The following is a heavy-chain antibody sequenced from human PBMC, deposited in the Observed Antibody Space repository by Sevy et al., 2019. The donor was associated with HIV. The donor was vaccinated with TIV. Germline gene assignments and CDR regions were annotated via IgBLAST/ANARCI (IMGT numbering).Heavy chain of an antibody. CDR1: GYTFTSHG. J-gene: IGHJ4*02. CDR3: VRDLPPLDYCGSGSYYTSDY. D-gene: IGHD3-10*01. CDR2: ISTYNDDT. Sequence: ASVKVSCKASGYTFTSHGISWVRQAPGQGLEWVGWISTYNDDTKYAQKVQRRVTMTTDTSLTTVFMELRSLRSDDTAIYYCVRDLPPLDYCGSGSYYTSDYWGQGTLVTVPS. V-gene: IGHV1-18*01.